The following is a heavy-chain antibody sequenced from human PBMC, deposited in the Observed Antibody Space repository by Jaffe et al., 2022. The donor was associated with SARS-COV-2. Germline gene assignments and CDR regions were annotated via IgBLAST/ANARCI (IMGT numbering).Heavy chain of an antibody. CDR2: IRSKAYGGTT. V-gene: IGHV3-49*05. J-gene: IGHJ5*02. CDR1: GFTFGDYA. Sequence: EVQLVESGGGLVKPGRSLRLSCTASGFTFGDYAMSWFRQAPGKGLEWVGFIRSKAYGGTTEYAASVKGRFTISRDDSKSIAYLQMNSLKTEDTAVYYCTRAGRGTSPTTLRDWFDPWGQGTLVTVSS. CDR3: TRAGRGTSPTTLRDWFDP. D-gene: IGHD2-2*01.